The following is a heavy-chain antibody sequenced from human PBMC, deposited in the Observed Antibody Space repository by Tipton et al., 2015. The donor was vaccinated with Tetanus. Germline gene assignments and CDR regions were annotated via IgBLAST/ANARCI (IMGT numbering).Heavy chain of an antibody. CDR3: ARDQARGARGWIYFDY. CDR2: IYYSGST. CDR1: GGSISSGGYY. D-gene: IGHD1-26*01. Sequence: TLSLTCTVSGGSISSGGYYWSWIRQHPGKGLEWIGDIYYSGSTYYNPSLKSRVSISVDTSKNQFSLKLNSVTAADTAVYYCARDQARGARGWIYFDYWGQGTLVTVSS. V-gene: IGHV4-31*03. J-gene: IGHJ4*02.